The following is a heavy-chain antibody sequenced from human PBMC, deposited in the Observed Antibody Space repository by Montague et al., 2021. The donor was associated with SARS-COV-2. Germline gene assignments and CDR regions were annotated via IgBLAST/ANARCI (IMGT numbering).Heavy chain of an antibody. D-gene: IGHD6-13*01. V-gene: IGHV4-39*01. CDR1: GGSINTPNHY. J-gene: IGHJ4*02. Sequence: SETLSLTCTVSGGSINTPNHYWGWIRQPPGKVLEWVGSMSYSGSSYYNPSLRRRLTISVDTSKNQFSLRLSSVTAADTAVYCCARLLAATGYFDFWGQGTLVTVSS. CDR3: ARLLAATGYFDF. CDR2: MSYSGSS.